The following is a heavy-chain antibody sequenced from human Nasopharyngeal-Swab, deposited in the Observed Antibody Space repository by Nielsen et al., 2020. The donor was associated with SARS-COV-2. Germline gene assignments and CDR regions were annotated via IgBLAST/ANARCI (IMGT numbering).Heavy chain of an antibody. Sequence: WIRQPPGKGLEWIGEINHSGSTNYNPSLKSRVPISVDTSKNQFSLKLSSVTAADTAVYYCARVLRGVAARPLGFGYYYYYYMDVWGKGTTVTVSS. CDR3: ARVLRGVAARPLGFGYYYYYYMDV. D-gene: IGHD6-6*01. V-gene: IGHV4-34*01. CDR2: INHSGST. J-gene: IGHJ6*03.